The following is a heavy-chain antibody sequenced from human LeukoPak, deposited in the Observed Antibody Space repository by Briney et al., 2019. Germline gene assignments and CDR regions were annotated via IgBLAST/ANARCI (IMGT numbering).Heavy chain of an antibody. CDR2: IYYSGST. D-gene: IGHD4-17*01. V-gene: IGHV4-59*01. CDR1: GGSISSYY. CDR3: AGIDYGDDHYFDY. Sequence: SETLSLTCTVSGGSISSYYWSWIRQPPGKGLEWIGYIYYSGSTNYNPSLKSRVTISVDTSKNQFSLKLSSVTAADTAVYYCAGIDYGDDHYFDYWGQGTLVTVSS. J-gene: IGHJ4*02.